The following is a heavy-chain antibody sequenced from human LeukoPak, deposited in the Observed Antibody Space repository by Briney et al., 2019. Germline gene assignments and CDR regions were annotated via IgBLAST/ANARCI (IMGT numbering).Heavy chain of an antibody. J-gene: IGHJ4*02. CDR3: ATYPTNIVVVPAAEYYFDY. V-gene: IGHV1-24*01. CDR1: GYTLTELS. D-gene: IGHD2-2*01. CDR2: FDPEDGET. Sequence: ASVKVSCKVSGYTLTELSMHWVRQAPGKGLEWMGGFDPEDGETIYAQKFQGRVTMTEDTSTDTAYMELSSLRSEDTAVYYCATYPTNIVVVPAAEYYFDYWGQGTLVTVSS.